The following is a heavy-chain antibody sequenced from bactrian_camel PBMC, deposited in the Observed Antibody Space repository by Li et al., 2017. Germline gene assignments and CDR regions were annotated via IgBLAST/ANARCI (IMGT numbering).Heavy chain of an antibody. CDR2: IDMDGDT. CDR3: AADHVSSPGCQMFRVMGTPGDFQY. V-gene: IGHV3S53*01. Sequence: QVQLVESGGGPVQTGGSLRLPCAASGNTGDATCMGWFRQAPGKEREEVANIDMDGDTWYADSVKGRFTISKDNAAKTLFLQMNALKPEDTAMYYCAADHVSSPGCQMFRVMGTPGDFQYWGQGTQVTVS. CDR1: GNTGDATC. J-gene: IGHJ4*01. D-gene: IGHD1*01.